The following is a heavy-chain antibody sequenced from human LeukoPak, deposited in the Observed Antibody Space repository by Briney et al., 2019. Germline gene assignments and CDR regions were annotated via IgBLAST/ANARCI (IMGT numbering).Heavy chain of an antibody. CDR3: ARDLSVVPAAMEGSDY. V-gene: IGHV3-23*01. J-gene: IGHJ4*02. CDR2: ISGSGGST. D-gene: IGHD2-2*01. CDR1: GFTFSSYA. Sequence: GGSLRLSCAASGFTFSSYAMSWVRQAPGKGLEWVSAISGSGGSTYYADSVKGRFTISRDNAKNSLYLQMNSLRAEDTAVYYCARDLSVVPAAMEGSDYWGQGTLVTVSS.